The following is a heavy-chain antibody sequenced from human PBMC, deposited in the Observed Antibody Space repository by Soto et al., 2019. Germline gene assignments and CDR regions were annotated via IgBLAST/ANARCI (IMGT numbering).Heavy chain of an antibody. D-gene: IGHD2-2*01. CDR1: GFTFSTYT. J-gene: IGHJ4*02. V-gene: IGHV3-23*01. CDR3: AKARCSTTNCYVPDY. Sequence: EVQLLESGGGLVQPGGSLRLSCVASGFTFSTYTMSWVSQAPGKGLEWVSVISGSGGSPSYADSVQGRFSISRDNPKNTLYLQMNSLRGEDTAMYYCAKARCSTTNCYVPDYWGQGTLVTVSS. CDR2: ISGSGGSP.